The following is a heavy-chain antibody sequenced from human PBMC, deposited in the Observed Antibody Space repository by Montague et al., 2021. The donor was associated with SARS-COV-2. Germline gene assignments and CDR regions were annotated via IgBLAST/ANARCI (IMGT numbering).Heavy chain of an antibody. V-gene: IGHV3-30*04. CDR1: RLPFNGYA. CDR3: AREGYRSGSFYIDY. D-gene: IGHD1-26*01. CDR2: ISHDESNH. Sequence: SLRLSCAASRLPFNGYAMHWVRQAPGKGLEWLTFISHDESNHRYADSVKGRFTISRDNSKNTLYLQMDSLRPEDTAVYYCAREGYRSGSFYIDYWGQGTLVPASS. J-gene: IGHJ4*01.